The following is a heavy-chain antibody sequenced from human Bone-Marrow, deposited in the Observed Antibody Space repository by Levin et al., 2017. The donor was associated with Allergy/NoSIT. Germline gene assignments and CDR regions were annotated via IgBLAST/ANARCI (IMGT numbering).Heavy chain of an antibody. CDR3: TTDWFSSAALSDY. V-gene: IGHV3-15*07. Sequence: GGSLRLSCAASGFTFSNAWMNWVRQAPGKGLEWVGRIKSKTDGGTTDYAAPVKGRFTISRDDSKNTLYLQMNSLKTEDTAVYYCTTDWFSSAALSDYWGQGTLVTVSS. J-gene: IGHJ4*02. D-gene: IGHD6-25*01. CDR2: IKSKTDGGTT. CDR1: GFTFSNAW.